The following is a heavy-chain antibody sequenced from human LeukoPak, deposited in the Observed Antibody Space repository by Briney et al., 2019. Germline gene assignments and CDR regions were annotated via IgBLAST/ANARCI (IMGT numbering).Heavy chain of an antibody. Sequence: SETLSLTCAVSGGSVSGYYWSWHRLSPGKGLEWLSYIYYTGTIIYSPSLESRVTLSVDTSKNKISLNLRSLTAADTAVYYCARHDCIGYYKGGMDVWGPGTTVIVSS. D-gene: IGHD2-15*01. V-gene: IGHV4-59*08. CDR2: IYYTGTI. CDR1: GGSVSGYY. J-gene: IGHJ6*02. CDR3: ARHDCIGYYKGGMDV.